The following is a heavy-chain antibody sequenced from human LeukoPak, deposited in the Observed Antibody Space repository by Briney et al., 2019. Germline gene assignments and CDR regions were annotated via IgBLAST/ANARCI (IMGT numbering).Heavy chain of an antibody. CDR3: ARVAAAAHYYYYYMDV. CDR2: INPKTGTA. Sequence: GASVKVSCKASGYTFTGYSIYWVRQTPGQKLEWMGWINPKTGTANSAQKFQGRVTMTRDTSISTVYMELSRLRSDDTAVYYCARVAAAAHYYYYYMDVWGKGTTVTVSS. V-gene: IGHV1-2*02. D-gene: IGHD6-25*01. CDR1: GYTFTGYS. J-gene: IGHJ6*03.